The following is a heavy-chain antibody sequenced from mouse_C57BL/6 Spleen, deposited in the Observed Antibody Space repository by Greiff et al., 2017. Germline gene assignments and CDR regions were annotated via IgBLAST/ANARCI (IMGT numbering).Heavy chain of an antibody. J-gene: IGHJ2*01. V-gene: IGHV1-22*01. D-gene: IGHD1-1*02. CDR3: ARWGGRDYFDY. Sequence: VHVKQSGPELVKPGASVKMSCKASGYTFTDYNMHWVKQSHGKSLEWIGYINPNNGGTSYNQKFKGKATLTVNKSSSTAYMELRSLTSEDSAVYYCARWGGRDYFDYWGQGTTLTVSS. CDR1: GYTFTDYN. CDR2: INPNNGGT.